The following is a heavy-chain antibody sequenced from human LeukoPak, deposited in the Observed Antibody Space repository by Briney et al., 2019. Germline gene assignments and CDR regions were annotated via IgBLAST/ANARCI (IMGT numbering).Heavy chain of an antibody. CDR3: ARDLHDLDY. CDR1: GAPFAANA. CDR2: ILPIVNTA. J-gene: IGHJ4*02. Sequence: GPPGTVSSRRSGAPFAANAFGGVGQPLGQGLEWMGGILPIVNTADYAQKLQGRVTMTTDTSTSTAYMELRSLRSDDTAVYYCARDLHDLDYWGQGTLVTVSS. V-gene: IGHV1-69*05. D-gene: IGHD1-1*01.